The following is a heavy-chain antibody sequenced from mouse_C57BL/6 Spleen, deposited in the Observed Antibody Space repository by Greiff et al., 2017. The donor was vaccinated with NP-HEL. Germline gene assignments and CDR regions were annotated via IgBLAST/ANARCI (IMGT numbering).Heavy chain of an antibody. J-gene: IGHJ4*01. CDR2: IRSKSNNYAT. CDR1: GFSFNTYA. CDR3: VRHAEAMDY. D-gene: IGHD6-1*01. V-gene: IGHV10-1*01. Sequence: DVMLVESGGGLVQPKGSLKLSCAASGFSFNTYAMNWVRQAPGKGLEWVARIRSKSNNYATYYADSVKDRFTISRDDSESMLYLQMNNLKTEDTAMYYCVRHAEAMDYWGQGTSVTVSS.